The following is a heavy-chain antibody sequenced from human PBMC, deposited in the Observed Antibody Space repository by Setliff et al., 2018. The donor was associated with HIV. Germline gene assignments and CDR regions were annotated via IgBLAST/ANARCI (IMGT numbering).Heavy chain of an antibody. D-gene: IGHD3-9*01. CDR1: GVSVSSGGYY. CDR2: VYHTATT. CDR3: VRERDDLTGYYQDY. Sequence: SETLSLTCTVSGVSVSSGGYYWSWIRQHPGKGLEWIGYVYHTATTYFNPSLKSRVTISVDTSKNQFSLKLSSVTAADTAVYYCVRERDDLTGYYQDYWGQGTLVTVSS. V-gene: IGHV4-31*03. J-gene: IGHJ4*02.